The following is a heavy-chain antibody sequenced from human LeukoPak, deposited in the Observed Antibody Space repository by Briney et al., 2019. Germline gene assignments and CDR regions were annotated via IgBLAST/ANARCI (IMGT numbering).Heavy chain of an antibody. Sequence: SETLSLTCAVYGGSFSGYYWSWIRQPPGKGLEWIGEINHSGSTNYNPSLKSRVTISVDTSKNQFSLKLGSVTAADTAVYYCARGRIQLWPSSVYFDYWGQGTLVTVSS. J-gene: IGHJ4*02. V-gene: IGHV4-34*01. D-gene: IGHD5-18*01. CDR1: GGSFSGYY. CDR2: INHSGST. CDR3: ARGRIQLWPSSVYFDY.